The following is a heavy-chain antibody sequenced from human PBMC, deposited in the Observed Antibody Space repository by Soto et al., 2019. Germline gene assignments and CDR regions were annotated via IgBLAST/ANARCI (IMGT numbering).Heavy chain of an antibody. V-gene: IGHV1-18*04. Sequence: ASVKVSCKASGYTFTTYGISWVRQAPGQGLEWMGWISPYNGTTKYAEKFQGEMTMTTDTATSTAYMDLRSLRSDDTAVYYCARDGERDTGLNFYYYLHGMDAWGQGTRVTVSS. D-gene: IGHD1-1*01. CDR3: ARDGERDTGLNFYYYLHGMDA. CDR1: GYTFTTYG. J-gene: IGHJ6*02. CDR2: ISPYNGTT.